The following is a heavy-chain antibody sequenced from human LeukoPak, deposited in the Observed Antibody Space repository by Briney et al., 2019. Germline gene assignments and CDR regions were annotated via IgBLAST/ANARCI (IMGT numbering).Heavy chain of an antibody. J-gene: IGHJ4*02. CDR2: IYHSGST. V-gene: IGHV4-38-2*02. CDR1: GYSISSGYY. D-gene: IGHD3-10*01. CDR3: ARGTGSGTFDY. Sequence: SETLSLTCTVSGYSISSGYYWGWIRQPPGKGLEWIGSIYHSGSTYYNPSLKSRVTISVDTSKNQFSLKLSSVTAADTAVYYCARGTGSGTFDYWGQGTLVTVSS.